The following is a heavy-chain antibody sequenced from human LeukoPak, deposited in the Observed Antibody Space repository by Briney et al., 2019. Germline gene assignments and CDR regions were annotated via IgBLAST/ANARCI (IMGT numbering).Heavy chain of an antibody. CDR2: ISSSGSTI. Sequence: PGGSLRLSCAASGFTFSDYYMSWIRQAPGKGLEWVSYISSSGSTIYYADSVKGRFTISRDNAKNSLYLQMYSLRVEDTAVYYCAKGDPSYLSPIDYWGQGTLVTVSS. CDR1: GFTFSDYY. V-gene: IGHV3-11*01. D-gene: IGHD1-26*01. CDR3: AKGDPSYLSPIDY. J-gene: IGHJ4*02.